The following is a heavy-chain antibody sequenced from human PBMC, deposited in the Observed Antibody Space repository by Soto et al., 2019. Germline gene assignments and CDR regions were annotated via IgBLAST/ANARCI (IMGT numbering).Heavy chain of an antibody. CDR3: ARDAPRYGSGSYVTAQY. J-gene: IGHJ4*02. CDR2: IGNYGSNK. V-gene: IGHV3-33*01. Sequence: QVQLVESGGGVVQPGGSLRLSCAASGLTFGSYGMPWFGRAPGKGLGWGEVIGNYGSNKHKAESVKGRFTISGENSKITLYLQMTSLRAEDTAVYYCARDAPRYGSGSYVTAQYWGQGTLVTVSS. CDR1: GLTFGSYG. D-gene: IGHD3-10*01.